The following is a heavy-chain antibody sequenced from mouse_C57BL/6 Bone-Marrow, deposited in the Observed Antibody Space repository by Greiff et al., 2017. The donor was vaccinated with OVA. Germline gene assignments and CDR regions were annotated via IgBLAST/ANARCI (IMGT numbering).Heavy chain of an antibody. CDR2: IYPGDGDT. CDR3: ASLYYYGSSYEV. J-gene: IGHJ2*01. V-gene: IGHV1-82*01. CDR1: GYAFSSSW. Sequence: QVHVKQSGPELVKPGASVKISCKASGYAFSSSWMNWVKQRPGKGLEWIGRIYPGDGDTTYNGKFKGKATLTADKSSSTAYMQLSSLTSEDSAVYFCASLYYYGSSYEVWSQGTTLTVSS. D-gene: IGHD1-1*01.